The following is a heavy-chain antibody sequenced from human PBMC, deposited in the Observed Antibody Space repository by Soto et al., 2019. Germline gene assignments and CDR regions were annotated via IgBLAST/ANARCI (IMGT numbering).Heavy chain of an antibody. Sequence: QVQLVQSGAEVKKPGASVKVSCKASGYTFTTYYMHWVRQAPGQGLEWLGLINPRGGSTRNAQKFXGRVIMNRDTSPSTVYMELSSLRYEXXXXXYCARGGDTALVTXXXYWGXXT. D-gene: IGHD5-18*01. CDR3: ARGGDTALVTXXXY. CDR2: INPRGGST. J-gene: IGHJ4*01. CDR1: GYTFTTYY. V-gene: IGHV1-46*01.